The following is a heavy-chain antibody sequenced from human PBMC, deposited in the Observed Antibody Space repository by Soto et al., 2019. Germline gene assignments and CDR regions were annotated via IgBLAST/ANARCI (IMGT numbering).Heavy chain of an antibody. CDR2: IKSKTDGGTT. CDR3: SVPGHSSSSCDLHY. Sequence: RGLRLSCASSGFTFNNAWMNWVRQAPGEGLEWVGRIKSKTDGGTTDFAAPGKGRFTISRDDSKNTLYLQMNSLRTEDTAVYYSSVPGHSSSSCDLHYSGQGTQVTVS. CDR1: GFTFNNAW. D-gene: IGHD6-13*01. J-gene: IGHJ4*01. V-gene: IGHV3-15*01.